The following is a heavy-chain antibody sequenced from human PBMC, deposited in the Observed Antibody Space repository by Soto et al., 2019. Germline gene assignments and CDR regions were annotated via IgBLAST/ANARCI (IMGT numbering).Heavy chain of an antibody. J-gene: IGHJ4*02. CDR1: GFTFSNYA. D-gene: IGHD3-16*02. V-gene: IGHV3-30*18. CDR2: ISYDGSDK. CDR3: AKALGELSPESYDY. Sequence: QVPLVESGGGVVQPGRSLRLSCAASGFTFSNYAMHWVRQAPGKGLEWVAVISYDGSDKYYADSVKGRFTISRDNSKSTLNMQRNSLRGDDTAVYYCAKALGELSPESYDYWGQGTLITVSS.